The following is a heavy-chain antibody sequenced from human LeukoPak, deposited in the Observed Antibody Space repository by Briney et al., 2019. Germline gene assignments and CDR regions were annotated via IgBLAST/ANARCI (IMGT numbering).Heavy chain of an antibody. CDR3: ARDPIF. Sequence: GGSLRLSCAASGFTFSSYGIHWVRQAPGKGLEWVAFIQYDGSDKYYADSVKGRFTISRDNAKNSLYLQMNSLRAEDTAVYYCARDPIFWGQGTLVTVSS. V-gene: IGHV3-30*02. CDR2: IQYDGSDK. J-gene: IGHJ4*02. CDR1: GFTFSSYG.